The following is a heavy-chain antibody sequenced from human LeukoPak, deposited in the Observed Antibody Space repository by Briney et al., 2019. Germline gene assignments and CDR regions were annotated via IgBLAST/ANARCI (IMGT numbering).Heavy chain of an antibody. V-gene: IGHV4-4*07. CDR2: IYTSGST. J-gene: IGHJ5*02. CDR3: ATASGRSFWLDP. D-gene: IGHD2-15*01. Sequence: SETLSLTCTVSGGSISSYYWSWIRQPAGKGLEWIGRIYTSGSTNYNPSLKSRVTMSVDTSKNQFSLKLSSVTAADTAIYFCATASGRSFWLDPWGQGRLVTVSS. CDR1: GGSISSYY.